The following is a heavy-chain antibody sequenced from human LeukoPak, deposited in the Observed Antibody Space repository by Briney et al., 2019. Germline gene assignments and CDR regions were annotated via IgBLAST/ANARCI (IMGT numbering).Heavy chain of an antibody. Sequence: ASVKVSCKASGYTFTGYYMHWVRQAPGQGLEWMGIINPSGGSTSYTQKFQGRVTMTRDTSTSTVYMELSSLRSEDTAVYYCAREGFPPKISDFWSGLGPYYYYGMDVWDQGTTVTVSS. D-gene: IGHD3-3*01. CDR3: AREGFPPKISDFWSGLGPYYYYGMDV. CDR1: GYTFTGYY. CDR2: INPSGGST. V-gene: IGHV1-46*01. J-gene: IGHJ6*02.